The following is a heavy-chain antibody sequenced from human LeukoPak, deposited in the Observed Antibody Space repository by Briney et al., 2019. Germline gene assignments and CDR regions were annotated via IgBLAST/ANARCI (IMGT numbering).Heavy chain of an antibody. CDR3: TSVGAGAFDY. J-gene: IGHJ4*02. CDR2: IRSKAYGGTT. CDR1: SFTFGDYA. V-gene: IGHV3-49*04. D-gene: IGHD1-26*01. Sequence: GGSLSLSWPADSFTFGDYAMSWVRQAAGKWLEWVGFIRSKAYGGTTEYAASVKGRFTISRDDSKSIAYLQMNSLKTEDTTVYYCTSVGAGAFDYWGQGTLVTVSS.